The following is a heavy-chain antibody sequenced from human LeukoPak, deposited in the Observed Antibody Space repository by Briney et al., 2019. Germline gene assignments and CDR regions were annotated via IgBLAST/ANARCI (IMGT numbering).Heavy chain of an antibody. V-gene: IGHV3-21*01. Sequence: PGGSLRLSCAASGFTFSSYSMNLVRQAPGKGLEWVSSISSSSSYIYYADSVKGRFTISRDNAKNSLYLQMNSLRAEDTAVYYCARDRDSSGTPDYWGQGTLVTVSS. D-gene: IGHD3-22*01. CDR1: GFTFSSYS. J-gene: IGHJ4*02. CDR2: ISSSSSYI. CDR3: ARDRDSSGTPDY.